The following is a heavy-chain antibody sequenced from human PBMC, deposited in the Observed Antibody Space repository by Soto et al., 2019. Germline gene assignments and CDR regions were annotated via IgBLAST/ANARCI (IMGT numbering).Heavy chain of an antibody. CDR2: ISSSGSST. CDR1: GFTFSHYA. J-gene: IGHJ4*02. CDR3: AMAGELYYFDY. D-gene: IGHD1-26*01. V-gene: IGHV3-23*01. Sequence: EVQLLESGGGLVQPGGSLRLSCADSGFTFSHYAMSWVRQAPGKGLEWVSSISSSGSSTYYADSVKGRVTISTDHSKNILYLQMDNLRVEDTARYYFAMAGELYYFDYRGQGTLVSVSS.